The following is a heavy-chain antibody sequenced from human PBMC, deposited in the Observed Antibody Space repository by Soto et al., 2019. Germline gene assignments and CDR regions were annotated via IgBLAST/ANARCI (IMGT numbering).Heavy chain of an antibody. Sequence: SVKVSCKASGYTFTSYGISWVRQAPGQGLEWMGWISAYNGNTNYAQKLQGRVTMTTDTSTSTAYMELRSLRSDDTAVYYCARRSTTPLPLYGMDVWGQGTTVTVSS. J-gene: IGHJ6*02. CDR1: GYTFTSYG. CDR3: ARRSTTPLPLYGMDV. D-gene: IGHD2-2*01. CDR2: ISAYNGNT. V-gene: IGHV1-18*04.